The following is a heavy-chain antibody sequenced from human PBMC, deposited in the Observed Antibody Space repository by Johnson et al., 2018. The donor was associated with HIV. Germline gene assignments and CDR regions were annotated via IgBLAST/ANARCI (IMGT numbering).Heavy chain of an antibody. CDR2: IKQDGSEK. J-gene: IGHJ3*02. CDR1: GFTFSSYW. V-gene: IGHV3-7*02. D-gene: IGHD3-10*01. Sequence: VQLMESGGGVVQPGRSLRLSCAASGFTFSSYWMSWVRQAPGKGLGWVANIKQDGSEKYYVDSVKGRFTISRDNAKNSLYLQMNSLRAEDTAVYYCGYGSGSYLGTHDAFDIWGQGTMVTVSS. CDR3: GYGSGSYLGTHDAFDI.